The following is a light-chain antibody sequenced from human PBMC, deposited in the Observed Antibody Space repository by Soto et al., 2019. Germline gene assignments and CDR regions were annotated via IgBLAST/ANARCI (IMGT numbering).Light chain of an antibody. CDR2: SND. J-gene: IGLJ2*01. CDR1: SSNIGSNT. V-gene: IGLV1-44*01. Sequence: QSVLTQPPSASGTPGQRVTISCSRSSSNIGSNTVNWFQQRPGRAPKLLIYSNDERPSGVPDRFSGSKSGTSASLAISGLQSEDEADYYCATWDDSLNGLVFGGGTKLTVL. CDR3: ATWDDSLNGLV.